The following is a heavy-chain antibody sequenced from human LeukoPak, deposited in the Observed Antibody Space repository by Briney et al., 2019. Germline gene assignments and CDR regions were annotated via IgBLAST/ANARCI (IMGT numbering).Heavy chain of an antibody. CDR1: GFTFSSYW. CDR2: LKQDGSET. J-gene: IGHJ4*02. D-gene: IGHD2-8*02. Sequence: PGGSLRLSCAASGFTFSSYWMTWVRQAPGKGLEWVANLKQDGSETYYVDSVKGRFTISRDNAKNSLYLQMNSLRAEDTAVYYCARDGLFWYVYWGQGTLVTVSS. V-gene: IGHV3-7*01. CDR3: ARDGLFWYVY.